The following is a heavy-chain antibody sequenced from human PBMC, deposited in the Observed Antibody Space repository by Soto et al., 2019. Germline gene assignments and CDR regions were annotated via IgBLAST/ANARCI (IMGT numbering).Heavy chain of an antibody. J-gene: IGHJ4*02. Sequence: ASVKVSCKASGYTFTIYGISWVRQAPGQGLEWMGWISGYNGNTKYAQKLQGRVTMTTDTSTSTAYMELRSLRSDDTAVYYCARSDQYFDWLPQSPYYFDYWGQGTLVTVSS. D-gene: IGHD3-9*01. V-gene: IGHV1-18*01. CDR1: GYTFTIYG. CDR2: ISGYNGNT. CDR3: ARSDQYFDWLPQSPYYFDY.